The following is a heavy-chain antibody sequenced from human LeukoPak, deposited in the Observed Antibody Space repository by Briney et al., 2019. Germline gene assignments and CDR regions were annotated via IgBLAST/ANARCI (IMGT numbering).Heavy chain of an antibody. CDR3: ANGRGDYERVSRFDY. CDR1: GFTFSKSA. Sequence: GGSLRLSCVASGFTFSKSAMSWVRQAPGKGLQWVSGIGHNGGSTFYGDSVKGRFTISRDNSGNTLYLQMNSLRAEDTAIYYCANGRGDYERVSRFDYWGQGTLVTVSS. J-gene: IGHJ4*02. D-gene: IGHD4-17*01. V-gene: IGHV3-23*01. CDR2: IGHNGGST.